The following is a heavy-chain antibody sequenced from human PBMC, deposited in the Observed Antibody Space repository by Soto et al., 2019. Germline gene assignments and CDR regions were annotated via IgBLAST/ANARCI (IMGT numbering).Heavy chain of an antibody. CDR1: GYTFTSYG. D-gene: IGHD5-12*01. Sequence: QAQLVQSGAEVKKPGASVKVSCKASGYTFTSYGISWVRQAPGQGHEWMGWISAYNGNTNYAQKLQGRVTMTTDTPTSTAYMELRSLRSDDTAVYYCARVATVATIIRGFDYWGHGTLVTVSS. CDR3: ARVATVATIIRGFDY. J-gene: IGHJ4*01. CDR2: ISAYNGNT. V-gene: IGHV1-18*01.